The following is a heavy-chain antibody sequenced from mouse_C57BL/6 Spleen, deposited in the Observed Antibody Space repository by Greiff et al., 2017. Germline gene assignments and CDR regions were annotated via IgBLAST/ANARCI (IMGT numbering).Heavy chain of an antibody. J-gene: IGHJ2*01. V-gene: IGHV1-50*01. D-gene: IGHD1-3*01. Sequence: QVQLQQPGAELVKPGASVKLSCKASGYTFTSYWMQWVKQRPGQGLEWIGEIDPSASYTNYNQKFKGKATLTVDTSSSTAYMQLSSLTSEDSAVYYCAGSGSLLDYWGQGTTLTVSS. CDR3: AGSGSLLDY. CDR1: GYTFTSYW. CDR2: IDPSASYT.